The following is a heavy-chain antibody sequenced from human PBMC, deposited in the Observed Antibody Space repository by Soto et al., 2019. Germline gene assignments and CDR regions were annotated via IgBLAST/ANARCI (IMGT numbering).Heavy chain of an antibody. D-gene: IGHD2-15*01. CDR3: ASRPGYCSGGSCFNWFDP. CDR2: IYYSGST. CDR1: GGSISSGDYY. V-gene: IGHV4-30-4*01. J-gene: IGHJ5*02. Sequence: SETLSLTCTVSGGSISSGDYYWGWIRQPPGKGLEWIGYIYYSGSTYYNPSLKSRVTISVDTSKNQFSLKLSSVTAADTAVYYWASRPGYCSGGSCFNWFDPWGQGTLVTVSS.